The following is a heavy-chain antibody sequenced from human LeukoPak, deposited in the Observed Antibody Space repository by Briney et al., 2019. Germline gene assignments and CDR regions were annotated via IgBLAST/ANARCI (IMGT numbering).Heavy chain of an antibody. D-gene: IGHD3-22*01. J-gene: IGHJ4*02. CDR1: GFTFSYYA. V-gene: IGHV3-23*01. Sequence: GGSLRLSCAASGFTFSYYAMSWVRQAPGKGLEWVSTIPGSGGAWVSSITGTASRPFYADSVKGRSTISRDNSKNTLYLQMNSLRAEDTAVYYCAKVNYDDSSGFYYESEIDYWGQGTLVTVSS. CDR3: AKVNYDDSSGFYYESEIDY. CDR2: IPGSGGAWVSSITGTASRP.